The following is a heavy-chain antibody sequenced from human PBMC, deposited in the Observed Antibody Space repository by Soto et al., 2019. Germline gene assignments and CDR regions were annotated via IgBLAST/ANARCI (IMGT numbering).Heavy chain of an antibody. CDR2: ISAYNGNT. CDR1: GGTFSSYT. J-gene: IGHJ4*02. CDR3: ASHLDFWSGYYNY. Sequence: GASVKVSCKASGGTFSSYTISWVRQAPGQGLEWMGWISAYNGNTNYAQKLQGRVTMTTDTSTSTAYMELRSLRSDDTAVYYCASHLDFWSGYYNYWGQGTLVTVSS. D-gene: IGHD3-3*01. V-gene: IGHV1-18*01.